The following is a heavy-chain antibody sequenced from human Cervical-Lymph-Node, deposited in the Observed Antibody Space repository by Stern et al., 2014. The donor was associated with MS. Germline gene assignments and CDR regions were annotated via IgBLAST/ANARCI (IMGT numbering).Heavy chain of an antibody. CDR2: TYDSGST. Sequence: VQLVESGPGLVKPSETLSLTCTVSGGSISSYYWSWIRQPPGKGLEWIGYTYDSGSTNYNPSLKSRVTISVDTSKNQFSLKLSSVTAADTAVYYCARGRSYSIDYWGQGTLVTVSS. V-gene: IGHV4-59*01. CDR1: GGSISSYY. J-gene: IGHJ4*02. D-gene: IGHD2-15*01. CDR3: ARGRSYSIDY.